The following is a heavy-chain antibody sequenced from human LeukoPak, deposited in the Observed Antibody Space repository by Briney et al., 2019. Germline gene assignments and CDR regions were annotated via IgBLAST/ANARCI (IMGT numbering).Heavy chain of an antibody. J-gene: IGHJ3*02. Sequence: SETLSLTCAVYGGSFSGYYWSWIRQPPGKGLEWIGEINHSGSTNYNPSLKSRVTMSVDTSENQFSLKLSSVTAADTAVYYCARGLSIGYCSSTSCPNAFDIWGQGTMVTVSS. CDR3: ARGLSIGYCSSTSCPNAFDI. V-gene: IGHV4-34*01. CDR2: INHSGST. D-gene: IGHD2-2*01. CDR1: GGSFSGYY.